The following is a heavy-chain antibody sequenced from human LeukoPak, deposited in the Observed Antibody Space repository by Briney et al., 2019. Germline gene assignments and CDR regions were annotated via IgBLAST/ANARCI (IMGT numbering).Heavy chain of an antibody. J-gene: IGHJ4*02. Sequence: GGSLRLSCAASGFTFSNAWMSWVRQAPGKGLEWVGRIKSKTDGGTTDYAGPVKGRFTISRDDSKNTLYLQMNSLKTEDTAVYYCTTSYYYGSGSFWSAVDYWGQGTLVTVSS. CDR1: GFTFSNAW. V-gene: IGHV3-15*01. CDR2: IKSKTDGGTT. D-gene: IGHD3-10*01. CDR3: TTSYYYGSGSFWSAVDY.